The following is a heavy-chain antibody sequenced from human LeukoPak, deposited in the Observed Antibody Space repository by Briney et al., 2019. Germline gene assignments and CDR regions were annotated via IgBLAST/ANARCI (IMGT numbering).Heavy chain of an antibody. CDR2: ISGSGGST. Sequence: GRSLRLSCAASGFTFDDYAMSWVRQAPGKGLEWVSAISGSGGSTYYADSVKGRFTISRDNSKNTLYLQMNSLGAEDTAVYYCAKDSGMDVWGQGTTVTVSS. CDR1: GFTFDDYA. J-gene: IGHJ6*02. V-gene: IGHV3-23*01. CDR3: AKDSGMDV.